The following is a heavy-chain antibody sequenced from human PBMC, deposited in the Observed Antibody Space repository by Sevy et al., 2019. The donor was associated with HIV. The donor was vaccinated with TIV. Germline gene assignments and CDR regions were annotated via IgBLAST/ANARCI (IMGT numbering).Heavy chain of an antibody. V-gene: IGHV3-7*01. CDR3: ARDASLGYCGGGSCRYYYGMDV. CDR2: IKQDGSEK. J-gene: IGHJ6*02. Sequence: GSLRLSCAASGFTFSSYWMSWVRQAPGKGLEWVANIKQDGSEKYYVDSVKGRFTISRDNAKNSLYLQMNSLRAEDTAVYYCARDASLGYCGGGSCRYYYGMDVWGQGTTVTVSS. D-gene: IGHD2-15*01. CDR1: GFTFSSYW.